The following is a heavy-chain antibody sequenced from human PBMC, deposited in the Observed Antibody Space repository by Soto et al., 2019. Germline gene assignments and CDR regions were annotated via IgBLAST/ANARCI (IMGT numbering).Heavy chain of an antibody. V-gene: IGHV3-74*01. D-gene: IGHD1-1*01. CDR1: GFTSSMYW. Sequence: LRLSCAASGFTSSMYWMHWVRQVPGKGPEWVSRINDDGSSTNYADSVKGRFTISRDNAKNTLYLQMNDLRAEDTAVYYCTRGPRSTSTGTGAFWGQGTLVTVSS. CDR2: INDDGSST. J-gene: IGHJ4*02. CDR3: TRGPRSTSTGTGAF.